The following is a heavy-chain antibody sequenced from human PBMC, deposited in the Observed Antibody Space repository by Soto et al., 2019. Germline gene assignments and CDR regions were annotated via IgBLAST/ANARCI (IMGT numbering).Heavy chain of an antibody. J-gene: IGHJ5*02. CDR1: GYTFTNFH. Sequence: QVQLVQSGAEVRKPGASVKVSCKASGYTFTNFHFNWVRQATGQGLEWIGWMNPYSGDTGYAQNFQGRVTMTRDTSINTAYMEMTSLTSDDTAVYYCARGSPGQVYHWGQGTPVTVSS. CDR3: ARGSPGQVYH. CDR2: MNPYSGDT. V-gene: IGHV1-8*02. D-gene: IGHD3-10*01.